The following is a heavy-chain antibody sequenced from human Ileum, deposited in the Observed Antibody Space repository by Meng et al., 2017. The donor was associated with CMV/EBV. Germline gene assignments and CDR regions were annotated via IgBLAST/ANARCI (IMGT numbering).Heavy chain of an antibody. Sequence: FTSTTYAIHWVRQAPAKGLEWVAVISSDGVIKYYADSVKGRFTVSRDNSKKTLYLQMSSLRAEDTAVYYCARDPNSRSSWVRNNWFDPWGQGSLVTVSS. D-gene: IGHD6-6*01. CDR3: ARDPNSRSSWVRNNWFDP. J-gene: IGHJ5*02. CDR2: ISSDGVIK. CDR1: FTSTTYA. V-gene: IGHV3-30-3*01.